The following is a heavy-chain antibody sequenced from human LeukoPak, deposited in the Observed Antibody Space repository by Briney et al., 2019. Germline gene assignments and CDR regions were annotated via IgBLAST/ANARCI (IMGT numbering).Heavy chain of an antibody. J-gene: IGHJ6*02. CDR3: AREGSLTVTDYYYGMDV. CDR2: INWNGGST. CDR1: GFIFDDYG. D-gene: IGHD4-17*01. V-gene: IGHV3-20*04. Sequence: PGGSLRLSCAASGFIFDDYGMSWVRQAPGKGLEWVSGINWNGGSTGYADSVKGRFTISRDNAKNSLYLQMNSLRAEDTALYYCAREGSLTVTDYYYGMDVWGQGTTVTVSS.